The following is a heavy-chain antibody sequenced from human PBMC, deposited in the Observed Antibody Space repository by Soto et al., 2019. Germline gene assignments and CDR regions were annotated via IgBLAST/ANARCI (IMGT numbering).Heavy chain of an antibody. D-gene: IGHD3-22*01. CDR2: IIPIFGTA. V-gene: IGHV1-69*01. CDR3: ARVSYYDSSGYYPYYYYGMDV. CDR1: GGTFSSYA. Sequence: QVQLVQSGAEVKKPGSSVKVSCKASGGTFSSYAISWVRQAPGQGLEWMGGIIPIFGTANYAQKFQGRVTITADESTSTAYMGLSSLRSEDTAVYYCARVSYYDSSGYYPYYYYGMDVWGQGTTVTVSS. J-gene: IGHJ6*02.